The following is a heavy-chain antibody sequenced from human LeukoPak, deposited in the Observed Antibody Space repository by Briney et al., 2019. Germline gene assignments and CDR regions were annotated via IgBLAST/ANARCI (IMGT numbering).Heavy chain of an antibody. Sequence: SGTLSLTCTVSGGSINGYYWNWIRQPPGNGLEWIGYIYFSGSTNYNPSLQSRVTISVDTSKNQFSLKLNSVTAADTAVYFCARGEALRQNYGMDVWGQGTTVTVSS. V-gene: IGHV4-59*01. CDR2: IYFSGST. CDR3: ARGEALRQNYGMDV. J-gene: IGHJ6*02. CDR1: GGSINGYY.